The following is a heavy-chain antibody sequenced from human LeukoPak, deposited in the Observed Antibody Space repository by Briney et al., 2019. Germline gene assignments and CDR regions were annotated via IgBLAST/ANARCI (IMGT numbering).Heavy chain of an antibody. CDR2: ISASGIHI. J-gene: IGHJ4*02. CDR1: GFTFSNYD. CDR3: VRMVSGDS. V-gene: IGHV3-23*01. D-gene: IGHD2-8*01. Sequence: PGGSLRLSCAVSGFTFSNYDTNWVRQAPGKGAEWVTTISASGIHIYYADSAKGRFTISRDNSRNTLELQMNSLRGEDTAVYYCVRMVSGDSWGQGTLVTVTS.